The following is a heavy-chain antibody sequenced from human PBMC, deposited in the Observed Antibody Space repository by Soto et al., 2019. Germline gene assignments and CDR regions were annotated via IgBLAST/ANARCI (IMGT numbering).Heavy chain of an antibody. D-gene: IGHD1-26*01. Sequence: TSETLSLTCAVYGGSFSGYYWSWIRQPPGKGLEWIGEINHSGSTNYNPSLKSRVTISVDTSKNQFSLKLSSVTAADTAVYYCARGPELPIYYYYGMDVWGQGTTVTVSS. J-gene: IGHJ6*02. CDR3: ARGPELPIYYYYGMDV. CDR2: INHSGST. CDR1: GGSFSGYY. V-gene: IGHV4-34*01.